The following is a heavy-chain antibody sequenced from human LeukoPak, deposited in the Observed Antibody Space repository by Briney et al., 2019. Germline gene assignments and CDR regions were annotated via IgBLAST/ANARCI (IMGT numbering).Heavy chain of an antibody. V-gene: IGHV3-7*05. CDR3: ARVLRRIVVVTYYFDY. Sequence: GGSLRLSCAASGFTFSSYWMSWVRQAPGKGLEWVANIKQDGSEKYYVDSVKGRFTISRDNAKNSLYLQMNSLRAEDTAVYCCARVLRRIVVVTYYFDYWGQGTLVTVSS. CDR1: GFTFSSYW. CDR2: IKQDGSEK. J-gene: IGHJ4*02. D-gene: IGHD3-22*01.